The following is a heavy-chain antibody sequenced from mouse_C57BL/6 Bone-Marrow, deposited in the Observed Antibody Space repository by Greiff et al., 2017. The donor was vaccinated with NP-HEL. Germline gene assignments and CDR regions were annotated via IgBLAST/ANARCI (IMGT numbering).Heavy chain of an antibody. Sequence: QVQLQQSGAELARPGASVKLSCKASGYTFTSYGISWVKQRTGQGLEWIGEIYPRSCNTYYNEKFKGKATLTAEKSSSTAYMELRSLTSEDSAVYFCARRNHPSFAYWGQGTLVTVSA. V-gene: IGHV1-81*01. CDR2: IYPRSCNT. CDR1: GYTFTSYG. CDR3: ARRNHPSFAY. J-gene: IGHJ3*01.